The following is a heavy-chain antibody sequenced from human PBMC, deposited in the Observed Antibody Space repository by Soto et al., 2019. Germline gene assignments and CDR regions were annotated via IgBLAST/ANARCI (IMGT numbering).Heavy chain of an antibody. D-gene: IGHD3-16*01. V-gene: IGHV1-18*01. CDR3: ARDWFGIDY. J-gene: IGHJ4*02. CDR2: INPYNGNT. CDR1: GYTFTSYG. Sequence: QVQLVQSGAEVKKPGASVKVSCKASGYTFTSYGISWVRQAPGQGLEWMGWINPYNGNTNYAQKPQGRVTMTTDTSTNTAYMERRSLRSDDTAVYYCARDWFGIDYWGQGTLVTVSS.